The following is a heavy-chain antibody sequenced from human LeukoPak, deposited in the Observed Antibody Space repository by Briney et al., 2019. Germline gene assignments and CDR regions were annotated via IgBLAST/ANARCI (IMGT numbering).Heavy chain of an antibody. J-gene: IGHJ6*03. D-gene: IGHD6-25*01. CDR2: MNPNSGNT. CDR3: ARDARIAAAYQPVGEDYMDV. V-gene: IGHV1-8*01. CDR1: GYTFTSYD. Sequence: GASVKVFCKASGYTFTSYDINGVRQATGQGLEWMGWMNPNSGNTGYAQKFQGRVTMTRNTSISTAYMELSSLRSEDTAVYYCARDARIAAAYQPVGEDYMDVWGKGTTVTVSS.